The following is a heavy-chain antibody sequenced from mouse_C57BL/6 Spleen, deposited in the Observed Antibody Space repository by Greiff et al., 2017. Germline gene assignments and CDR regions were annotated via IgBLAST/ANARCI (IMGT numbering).Heavy chain of an antibody. Sequence: VQLQQPGAELVMPGASVKLSCKASGYTFTSYWMHWVKQRPGQGLEWIGEIDPSDSYTNYNQKFKGKSTLTVDKSSSTAYMQLSSLTSEDSAVYYCARTPYYGSYYFDYWGQGTTLTVSS. CDR2: IDPSDSYT. CDR1: GYTFTSYW. D-gene: IGHD1-1*01. J-gene: IGHJ2*01. V-gene: IGHV1-69*01. CDR3: ARTPYYGSYYFDY.